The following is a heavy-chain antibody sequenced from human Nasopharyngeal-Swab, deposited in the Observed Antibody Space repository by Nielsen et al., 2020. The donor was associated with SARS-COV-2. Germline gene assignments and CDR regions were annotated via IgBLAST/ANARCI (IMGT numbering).Heavy chain of an antibody. CDR3: ARSIVGANDY. J-gene: IGHJ4*02. D-gene: IGHD1-26*01. V-gene: IGHV4-39*01. CDR1: GGSISSSNYY. Sequence: SETLSLTCTVSGGSISSSNYYWTWIRQPPGKGLEWIGSIYYSGSTYYNPSLKSRVTISADTSKNQFSLKLTSVTAADTAVYYCARSIVGANDYWGQGTLVTVPS. CDR2: IYYSGST.